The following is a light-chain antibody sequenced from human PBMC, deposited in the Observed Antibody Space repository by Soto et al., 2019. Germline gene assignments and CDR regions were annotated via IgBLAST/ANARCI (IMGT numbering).Light chain of an antibody. CDR1: QGIGNY. CDR3: QKYNSPPRT. V-gene: IGKV1-27*01. CDR2: AAS. Sequence: DIQMTQSPSSLSASLGDRVTITCRASQGIGNYLAWYQLQPGKVPKLLIYAASTLQSGVPSRFSGSGSGTDFPLTISRLQPEDFSTYFFQKYNSPPRTFGQGTKVEI. J-gene: IGKJ1*01.